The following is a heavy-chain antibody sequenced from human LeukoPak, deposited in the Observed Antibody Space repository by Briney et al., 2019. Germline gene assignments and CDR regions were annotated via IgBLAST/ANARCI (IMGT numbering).Heavy chain of an antibody. CDR3: ARGCGGDCPNAEYFQH. CDR2: INAGNGDR. J-gene: IGHJ1*01. Sequence: ASVKVSCKASGYTFIRYAIHWVRQAPGQRLEWMGWINAGNGDRKYSQNFQGGVTITRDTSASTAYMELSSLRSEDTAVYYCARGCGGDCPNAEYFQHWGQGTLVTVSS. D-gene: IGHD2-21*02. CDR1: GYTFIRYA. V-gene: IGHV1-3*01.